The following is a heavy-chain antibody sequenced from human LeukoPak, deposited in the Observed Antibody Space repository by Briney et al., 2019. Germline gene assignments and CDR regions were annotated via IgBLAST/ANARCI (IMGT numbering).Heavy chain of an antibody. D-gene: IGHD3-10*01. V-gene: IGHV3-53*01. Sequence: GGSLRLSCAASGFTVSSNYMSWVRQAPGKGLEWVSVIYSGGSTYYADSVKGRFTISRDNSKNTPNLQMNSLRAEDTAVYYCARDRRGRGARDYYYGMDVWGQGTTVTVSS. CDR3: ARDRRGRGARDYYYGMDV. CDR2: IYSGGST. CDR1: GFTVSSNY. J-gene: IGHJ6*02.